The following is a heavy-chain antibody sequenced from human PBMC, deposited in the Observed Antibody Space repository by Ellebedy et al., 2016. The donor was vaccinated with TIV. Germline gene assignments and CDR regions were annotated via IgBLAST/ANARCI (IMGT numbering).Heavy chain of an antibody. Sequence: AASVKVSCKASGYTFSNYFVHWVRQAPGQGLEWMGIINPTSGSTTYAQKLQGRLTMTRDTSTSTVYMELSSLRSDDTAVYYCAKAARSLYYYGMDVWGQGTTVTVSS. J-gene: IGHJ6*02. D-gene: IGHD6-6*01. CDR2: INPTSGST. CDR1: GYTFSNYF. CDR3: AKAARSLYYYGMDV. V-gene: IGHV1-46*04.